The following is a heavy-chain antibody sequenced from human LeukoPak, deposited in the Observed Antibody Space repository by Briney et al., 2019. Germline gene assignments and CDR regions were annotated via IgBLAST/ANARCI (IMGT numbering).Heavy chain of an antibody. CDR2: INHSGST. CDR3: ARGIWFGEIDY. J-gene: IGHJ4*02. CDR1: GGSFSGHY. D-gene: IGHD3-10*01. Sequence: PSETLSLTCAVYGGSFSGHYWSWIRQPPGKGLEWIGEINHSGSTNYNPSLKSRVTISVDTSKNQFSLKLSSVTAADTAVYYCARGIWFGEIDYWGQGTLVTVSS. V-gene: IGHV4-34*01.